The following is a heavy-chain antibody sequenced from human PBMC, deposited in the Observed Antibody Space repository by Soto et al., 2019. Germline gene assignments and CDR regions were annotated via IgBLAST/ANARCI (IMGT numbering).Heavy chain of an antibody. CDR1: GGTLSRKP. J-gene: IGHJ6*02. Sequence: SVKVSCKASGGTLSRKPISWVRQAPGQGLEWMGGVIAIFETPNYAQKFQGRVTITADKSTSTAYMEVTSLRSEDTAVYFCASLSGWCGSDPYFYYGMDIWGQGTTVTVSS. CDR2: VIAIFETP. D-gene: IGHD6-19*01. CDR3: ASLSGWCGSDPYFYYGMDI. V-gene: IGHV1-69*06.